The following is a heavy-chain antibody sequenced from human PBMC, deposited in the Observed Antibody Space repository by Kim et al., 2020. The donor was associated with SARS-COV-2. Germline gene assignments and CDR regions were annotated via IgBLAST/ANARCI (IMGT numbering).Heavy chain of an antibody. CDR1: GFTFDDYT. D-gene: IGHD6-13*01. J-gene: IGHJ2*01. CDR2: ISWDGGST. Sequence: GGSLRLSCAASGFTFDDYTMHWVRQAPGKGLEWVSLISWDGGSTYYADSVKGRFTISRDNSKNSLYLQMNSLRTEDTALYYCAKEAIAAADYWYFDLWGRGTLVTVSS. V-gene: IGHV3-43*01. CDR3: AKEAIAAADYWYFDL.